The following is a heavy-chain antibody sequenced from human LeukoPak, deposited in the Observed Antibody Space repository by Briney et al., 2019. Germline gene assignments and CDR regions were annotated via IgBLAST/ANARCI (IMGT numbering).Heavy chain of an antibody. Sequence: GGSLRLSCAASGFTFSSYAMSWVRQAPGKGLEWVSAISGSGGSTYYADSVKGRFTISRDNSKNTLYLQMNSLRAEDTAVYYCAKGAPYYDSSGNFPPFDYWGQGTLVTVSS. CDR1: GFTFSSYA. V-gene: IGHV3-23*01. D-gene: IGHD3-22*01. J-gene: IGHJ4*02. CDR2: ISGSGGST. CDR3: AKGAPYYDSSGNFPPFDY.